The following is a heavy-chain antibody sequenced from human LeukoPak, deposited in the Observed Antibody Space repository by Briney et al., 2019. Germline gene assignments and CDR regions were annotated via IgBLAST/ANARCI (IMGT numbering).Heavy chain of an antibody. CDR1: GGSISTYY. Sequence: SETLSLTCTVSGGSISTYYWSWIRQPPGKGLEWIGYIYYTGSTSYNPSLKSRVTMSLDASKNQFSLELNSVTPADTAVYYCARGGNYWPQWWFDPWGRGTPVSASS. D-gene: IGHD1-26*01. J-gene: IGHJ5*02. CDR2: IYYTGST. CDR3: ARGGNYWPQWWFDP. V-gene: IGHV4-59*01.